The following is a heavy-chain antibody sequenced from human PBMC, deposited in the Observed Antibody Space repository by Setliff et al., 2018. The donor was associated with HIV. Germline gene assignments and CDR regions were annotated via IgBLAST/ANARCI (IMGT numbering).Heavy chain of an antibody. J-gene: IGHJ4*02. V-gene: IGHV1-18*01. CDR2: ISAYNGNT. Sequence: ASVKVSCKASGYTFTSYGISWVRQAPGQGLEWMGWISAYNGNTNYAQKLQGRVTMTTDTSTSTAYMELRSLRSDDTAVYYCASHAPASWYLLSYFDYWGQGTLVTVSS. CDR3: ASHAPASWYLLSYFDY. CDR1: GYTFTSYG. D-gene: IGHD6-13*01.